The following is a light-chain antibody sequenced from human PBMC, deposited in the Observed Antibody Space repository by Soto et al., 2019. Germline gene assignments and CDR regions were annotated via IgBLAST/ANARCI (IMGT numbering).Light chain of an antibody. J-gene: IGLJ1*01. CDR3: SSYTSMTTLV. CDR2: QVT. Sequence: QSALTQPASVSGSPGQSITISCTGTSSDIGGYNLVSWYQQHPGEAPKLIIYQVTNRPSGVSNRFSGSKSGNTASLTISGLQAEDEADYYCSSYTSMTTLVFGTGTKLTVL. CDR1: SSDIGGYNL. V-gene: IGLV2-14*01.